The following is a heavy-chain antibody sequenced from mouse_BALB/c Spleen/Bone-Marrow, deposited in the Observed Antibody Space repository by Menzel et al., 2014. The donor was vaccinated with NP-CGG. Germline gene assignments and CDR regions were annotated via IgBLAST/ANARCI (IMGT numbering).Heavy chain of an antibody. J-gene: IGHJ4*01. CDR3: SDGNFYALDY. D-gene: IGHD2-1*01. CDR1: GFNIKDYY. CDR2: IDPENGDP. Sequence: VQLQQSGAELVRSGASVKLSCTASGFNIKDYYIHWVKQRPDQGLEWIGWIDPENGDPEYAPKFQGKATMTADTSSNTAYLQLSSLTSVDTAVYYCSDGNFYALDYWGQGTSVTVSS. V-gene: IGHV14-4*02.